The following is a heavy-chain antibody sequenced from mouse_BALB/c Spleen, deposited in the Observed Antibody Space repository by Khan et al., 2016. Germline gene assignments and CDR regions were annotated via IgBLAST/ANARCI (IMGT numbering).Heavy chain of an antibody. CDR2: IWAGGST. Sequence: QVQLKESGPGLVAPSQSLSITCTVSGFSLTNSGVHWVRQPPGKGLDWLGVIWAGGSTDYNSALMSRLSITKDNSQNQVFLEMNSLQTDDTAMYYCARDDQDYDAWFASWGQGTLVTASA. J-gene: IGHJ3*01. D-gene: IGHD2-4*01. CDR3: ARDDQDYDAWFAS. V-gene: IGHV2-9*02. CDR1: GFSLTNSG.